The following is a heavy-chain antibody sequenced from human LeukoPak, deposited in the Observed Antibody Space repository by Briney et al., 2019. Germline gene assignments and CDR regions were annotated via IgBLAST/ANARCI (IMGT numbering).Heavy chain of an antibody. J-gene: IGHJ4*02. Sequence: GGSLRLSCAASGFTFSDYYMSWIRQAPGKGLEWVSHISTDSRTIYYADSVKGRFIISRDNARNSLYLQMSSLRAEDTAVYYCTTDSDGDYDFDYWGQGTLVTVSS. V-gene: IGHV3-11*04. CDR3: TTDSDGDYDFDY. D-gene: IGHD4-17*01. CDR2: ISTDSRTI. CDR1: GFTFSDYY.